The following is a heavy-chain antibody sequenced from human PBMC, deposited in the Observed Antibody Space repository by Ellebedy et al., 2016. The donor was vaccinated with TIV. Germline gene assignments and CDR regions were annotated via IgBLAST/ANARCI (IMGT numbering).Heavy chain of an antibody. Sequence: ASVKVSCKASGYTFIAYYIHWVRQAPGQGLEWMGWISPDSGGTNFAQKFQGRVTMTRDTSINTAYMELRRLESDDTAVYYCARVRRGSSGMDVWGQGTTVTVSS. CDR1: GYTFIAYY. CDR3: ARVRRGSSGMDV. J-gene: IGHJ6*02. CDR2: ISPDSGGT. D-gene: IGHD6-13*01. V-gene: IGHV1-2*02.